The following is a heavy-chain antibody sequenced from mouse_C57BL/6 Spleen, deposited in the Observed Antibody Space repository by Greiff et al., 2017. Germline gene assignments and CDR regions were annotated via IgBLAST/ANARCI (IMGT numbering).Heavy chain of an antibody. CDR2: IYPGSGNT. CDR1: GYTFTDYY. Sequence: VQLQQSGAELVRPGASVKLSCKASGYTFTDYYINWVKQRPGQGLEWIARIYPGSGNTYYNEKFKGKATLTAEKSSSTAYMQRSSLTSEDSAVYFCARSYYSNPWFAYWGQGTLVTVSA. J-gene: IGHJ3*01. D-gene: IGHD2-5*01. CDR3: ARSYYSNPWFAY. V-gene: IGHV1-76*01.